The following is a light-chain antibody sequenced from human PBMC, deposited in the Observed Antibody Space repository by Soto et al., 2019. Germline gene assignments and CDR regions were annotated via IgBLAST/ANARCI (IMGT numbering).Light chain of an antibody. CDR3: QQFNSYPALT. J-gene: IGKJ4*01. Sequence: DIQLTQSPSFLSASVGDRVTITCRASQGITNYLAWYQQKPGKAPKLLIYAASTLQTGVPSRFSGSGSGTEFTLTISSLQPEDFATYYCQQFNSYPALTFGGGTKVEIK. CDR2: AAS. V-gene: IGKV1-9*01. CDR1: QGITNY.